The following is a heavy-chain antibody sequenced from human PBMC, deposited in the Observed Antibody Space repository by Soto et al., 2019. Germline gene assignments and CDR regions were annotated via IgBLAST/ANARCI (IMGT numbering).Heavy chain of an antibody. V-gene: IGHV4-59*12. D-gene: IGHD2-2*01. CDR3: ARELYCSSTSCSYYYGMDV. J-gene: IGHJ6*02. CDR1: GGSISSYY. Sequence: PSETLSLTCTVSGGSISSYYWSWIRQPPGKGLEWIGYIYYSGSTYYNPSLKSRVTISVDTSKNQFSLKLSSVTAADTAVYYCARELYCSSTSCSYYYGMDVWGQGTTVTVSS. CDR2: IYYSGST.